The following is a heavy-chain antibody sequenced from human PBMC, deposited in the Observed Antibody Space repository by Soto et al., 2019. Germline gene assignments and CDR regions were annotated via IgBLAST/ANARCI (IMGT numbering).Heavy chain of an antibody. CDR1: GGSISSGDYY. Sequence: TLALTGTVSGGSISSGDYYWSWICQPPGKGLEWIGYIYYSGSTYYNPSLKSRVTISVDTSKNQFSLKLSSVTAADTAVYYCARDYYDSSGYYPNWFDPWGQGTLVTVSS. J-gene: IGHJ5*02. CDR2: IYYSGST. CDR3: ARDYYDSSGYYPNWFDP. D-gene: IGHD3-22*01. V-gene: IGHV4-30-4*01.